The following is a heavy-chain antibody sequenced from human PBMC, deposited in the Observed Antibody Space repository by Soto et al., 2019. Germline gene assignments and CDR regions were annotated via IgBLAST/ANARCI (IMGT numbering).Heavy chain of an antibody. J-gene: IGHJ3*02. CDR2: IYYSGST. CDR3: ARDQPSQDAFAI. V-gene: IGHV4-30-4*01. Sequence: ASETLSLTCTVSGCSISSGGHYWRWVRQPPGKGLEWIGYIYYSGSTYYNPSLKSRVTISVDTSKNQFSLKLSSVTAADTAVYYCARDQPSQDAFAIWGQGTMVTVSS. CDR1: GCSISSGGHY. D-gene: IGHD6-6*01.